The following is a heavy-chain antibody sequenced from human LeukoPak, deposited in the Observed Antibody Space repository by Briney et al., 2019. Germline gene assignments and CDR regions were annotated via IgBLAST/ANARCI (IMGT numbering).Heavy chain of an antibody. V-gene: IGHV3-30-3*01. Sequence: GGSLRLSCAASGFTFSSYAMHWVRQAPGKGLEWVAVISYDGSNKYYADSVKGRFTISRDNSKNTLYLQMNSLRAEDTAVYHCARAADTAMGDAFDIWGQGTMVTVSS. CDR2: ISYDGSNK. CDR3: ARAADTAMGDAFDI. CDR1: GFTFSSYA. D-gene: IGHD5-18*01. J-gene: IGHJ3*02.